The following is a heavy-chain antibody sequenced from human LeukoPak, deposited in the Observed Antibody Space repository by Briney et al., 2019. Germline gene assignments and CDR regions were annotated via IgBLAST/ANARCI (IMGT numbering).Heavy chain of an antibody. CDR3: AKGPSYGYDFWSGYYLDY. D-gene: IGHD3-3*01. J-gene: IGHJ4*02. CDR2: ISGSGGST. CDR1: GFTFSSYA. Sequence: PGGSLRLSCAASGFTFSSYAMSWVRQAPGKGLEWVSAISGSGGSTYYADSVKGRFTTSRDNSKNTLYLQMNSLRAEDTAVYYCAKGPSYGYDFWSGYYLDYWGQGTLVTVSS. V-gene: IGHV3-23*01.